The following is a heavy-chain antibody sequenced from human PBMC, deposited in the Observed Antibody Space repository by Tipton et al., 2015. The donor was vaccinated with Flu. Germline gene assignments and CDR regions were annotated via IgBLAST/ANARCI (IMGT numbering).Heavy chain of an antibody. CDR1: GFSLSTSGVG. Sequence: LVKPTQTLTLTCTVSGFSLSTSGVGVGWIRQPPGKALEWLALIYWDEDKRYSPSLKSRLTITKDTSKNQVVLTMTNMDPVDTATYYCAHHTTIGNSWYHGLDYWGQGTLVTVSS. V-gene: IGHV2-5*02. D-gene: IGHD6-13*01. CDR2: IYWDEDK. CDR3: AHHTTIGNSWYHGLDY. J-gene: IGHJ4*02.